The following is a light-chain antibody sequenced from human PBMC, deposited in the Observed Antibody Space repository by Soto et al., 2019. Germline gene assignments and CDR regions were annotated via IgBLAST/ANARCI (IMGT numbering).Light chain of an antibody. CDR3: AGWDDRLNGWV. CDR2: NND. Sequence: QSVLTQPPSASGTPGQRVTISCSGSSSNIGSNFVYWYQHLPGTAPKLLIYNNDHRPSGVPHRFSGSKSGTSASLAISGLQSEDEANYYCAGWDDRLNGWVFGGGTKLTVL. V-gene: IGLV1-44*01. J-gene: IGLJ3*02. CDR1: SSNIGSNF.